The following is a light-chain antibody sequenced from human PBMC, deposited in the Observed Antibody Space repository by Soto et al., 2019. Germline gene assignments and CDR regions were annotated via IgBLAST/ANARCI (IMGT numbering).Light chain of an antibody. Sequence: EIVSTQSPGTLCLSPGARATLSCRASQSVSSSYLAWYQQKPGQAPRLLIYGASSRATGIPDRFSGSGSGTDFTITISRLEPEDFAVYYCQQYGSSPRTFGQGTQVEIK. CDR1: QSVSSSY. V-gene: IGKV3-20*01. J-gene: IGKJ1*01. CDR3: QQYGSSPRT. CDR2: GAS.